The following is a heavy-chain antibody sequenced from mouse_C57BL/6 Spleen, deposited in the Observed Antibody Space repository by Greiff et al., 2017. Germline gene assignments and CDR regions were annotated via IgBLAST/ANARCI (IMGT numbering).Heavy chain of an antibody. CDR2: IYPSDSET. CDR3: ARSPNPGTLEAFYAMDY. CDR1: GYTFTSYW. Sequence: QVQLQQPGAELVRPGSSVKLSCKASGYTFTSYWMDWVKQRPGQGLEWIGNIYPSDSETHYNQKFKDKATLTVDKSSSTAYMQLSSLTSEDSAVYYCARSPNPGTLEAFYAMDYWGQGTSVTVSS. J-gene: IGHJ4*01. D-gene: IGHD4-1*01. V-gene: IGHV1-61*01.